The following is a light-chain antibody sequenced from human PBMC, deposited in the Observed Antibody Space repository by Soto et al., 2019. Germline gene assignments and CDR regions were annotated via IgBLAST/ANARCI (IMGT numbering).Light chain of an antibody. CDR1: QSISTW. V-gene: IGKV1-5*03. J-gene: IGKJ1*01. CDR3: QQYINRWT. Sequence: DIPMTQSPSTLSASVGDRVTITCRASQSISTWLAWYQQKPGKAPKLMIYKASSLESGVPSRFSGSGYGTAFSLTNSSLQLYKIATDDGQQYINRWTGGQRTKLEIK. CDR2: KAS.